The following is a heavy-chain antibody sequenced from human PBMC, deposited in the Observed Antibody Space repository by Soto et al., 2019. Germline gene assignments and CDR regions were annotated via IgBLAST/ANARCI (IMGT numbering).Heavy chain of an antibody. D-gene: IGHD1-26*01. CDR2: IYYSGST. Sequence: SETLSLTCTVSGGSISSGDYYWSWIRQPPGKGLEWIGYIYYSGSTYYNPSLKSRVTISVDTSKNQFSLKLSSVTAADTAVYYCARVNSESYYYYYGMDVWGQGTTVTVSS. CDR3: ARVNSESYYYYYGMDV. V-gene: IGHV4-30-4*01. J-gene: IGHJ6*02. CDR1: GGSISSGDYY.